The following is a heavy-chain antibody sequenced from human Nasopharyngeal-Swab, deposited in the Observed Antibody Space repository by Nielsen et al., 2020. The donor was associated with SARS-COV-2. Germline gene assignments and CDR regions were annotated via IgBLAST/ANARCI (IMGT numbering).Heavy chain of an antibody. CDR3: ARDRTGVIISYYYYYGMDV. D-gene: IGHD3-10*01. V-gene: IGHV1-18*01. CDR1: GYTFTSYG. Sequence: ASVKVSCKASGYTFTSYGISWVRQAPGQGLEWMGWISAYNGNTNYAQKLQGRVTMTTDTSTSTAYMELRSLRSDDTAVNYCARDRTGVIISYYYYYGMDVWGQGTTVTVSS. J-gene: IGHJ6*02. CDR2: ISAYNGNT.